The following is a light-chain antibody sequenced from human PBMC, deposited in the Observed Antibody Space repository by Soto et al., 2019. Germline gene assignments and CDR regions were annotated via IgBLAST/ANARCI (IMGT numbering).Light chain of an antibody. Sequence: QSALTQPASVSGSPGQSITISCTGTSSDIGGSSYVSWYRHHPGKAPKLMIYEVSKRPSGVSNRFSGSKSGNTASLTISGLQAEDEADYYCSLYTSSSTDVFGTGTKVTVL. CDR3: SLYTSSSTDV. CDR1: SSDIGGSSY. J-gene: IGLJ1*01. CDR2: EVS. V-gene: IGLV2-14*01.